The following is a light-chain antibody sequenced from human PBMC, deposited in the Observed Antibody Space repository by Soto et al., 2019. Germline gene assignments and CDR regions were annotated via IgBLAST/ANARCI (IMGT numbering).Light chain of an antibody. CDR1: SSDIGYYNY. J-gene: IGLJ3*02. CDR3: TSLKSSNPGV. Sequence: QSALTQPASVSGSPGQPITISCAGTSSDIGYYNYVSWYQQHPGKAPKLMIYQVSHRPSGVSNRFSGSKSGYTASLTISGLRAEDGADYHCTSLKSSNPGVFGGGTKLPVL. V-gene: IGLV2-14*01. CDR2: QVS.